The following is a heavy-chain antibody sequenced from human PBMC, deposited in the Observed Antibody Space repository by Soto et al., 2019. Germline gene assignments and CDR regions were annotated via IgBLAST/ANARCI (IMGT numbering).Heavy chain of an antibody. CDR2: ISGSGGST. Sequence: EVQLLESGGGWVQPGGSLRLSCAASGFTFSSYAMNWVRQAPGKGLEWVSGISGSGGSTYYADSVKGRFSISRDSSKNTLYLQMNSLRAEDTAVYYCAKRGSGSYFDYWGQGTLVTVSS. D-gene: IGHD1-26*01. V-gene: IGHV3-23*01. CDR1: GFTFSSYA. J-gene: IGHJ4*02. CDR3: AKRGSGSYFDY.